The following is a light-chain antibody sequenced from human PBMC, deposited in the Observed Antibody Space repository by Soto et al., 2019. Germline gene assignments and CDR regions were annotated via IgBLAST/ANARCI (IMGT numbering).Light chain of an antibody. CDR1: QSISRY. V-gene: IGKV1-39*01. Sequence: DIQMTQSPSSLSASAVDRVTIACRASQSISRYLNWYQQKPGKAPNLLIYVASSLQSEVPSRFSGSGSGTDFTLTITSLQPEDFATYYCQQSYGTPITFGQGTRLEIK. J-gene: IGKJ5*01. CDR2: VAS. CDR3: QQSYGTPIT.